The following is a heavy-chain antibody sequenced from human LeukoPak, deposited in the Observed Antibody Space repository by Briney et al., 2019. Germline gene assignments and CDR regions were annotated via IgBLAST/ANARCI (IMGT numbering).Heavy chain of an antibody. CDR1: GYTFTSYY. D-gene: IGHD6-19*01. CDR3: ARDGNSSGWYFYYYYYYMDV. J-gene: IGHJ6*03. V-gene: IGHV1-46*01. Sequence: ASVKVSCKASGYTFTSYYMHWVRQAPGQGLERMGIINPSGGSTSYAQKFQGRVTMTTDTSTSTAYMELRSLRSDDTAVYYCARDGNSSGWYFYYYYYYMDVWGKGTTVTISS. CDR2: INPSGGST.